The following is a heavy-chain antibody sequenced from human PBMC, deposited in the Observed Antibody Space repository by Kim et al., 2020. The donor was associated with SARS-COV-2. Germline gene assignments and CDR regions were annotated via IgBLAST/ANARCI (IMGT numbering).Heavy chain of an antibody. CDR1: GGTFSSYA. D-gene: IGHD3-9*01. J-gene: IGHJ6*02. Sequence: SVKVSCKASGGTFSSYAISWVRQAPGQGLEWMGGIIPIFGTANYAQKFQGRVTITADESTSTAYMELSSLRSEDTAVYYCANGDILTNYPNVGYYYGMDVWGQGTTVTVSS. CDR2: IIPIFGTA. CDR3: ANGDILTNYPNVGYYYGMDV. V-gene: IGHV1-69*13.